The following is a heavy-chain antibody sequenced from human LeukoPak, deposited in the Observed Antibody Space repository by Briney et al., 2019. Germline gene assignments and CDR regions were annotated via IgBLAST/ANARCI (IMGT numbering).Heavy chain of an antibody. CDR1: GFTFSSYA. CDR2: ISYDGSNK. CDR3: ARGAIFGVVIIYYGMDV. Sequence: PGGSLRLSCAASGFTFSSYAMHWVRQAPGKGLEWVAVISYDGSNKYYADSVQGRFTISRDNSKNTLYLQMNSLRAEDTAVYYCARGAIFGVVIIYYGMDVWGQGTTVTVSS. J-gene: IGHJ6*02. V-gene: IGHV3-30-3*01. D-gene: IGHD3-3*01.